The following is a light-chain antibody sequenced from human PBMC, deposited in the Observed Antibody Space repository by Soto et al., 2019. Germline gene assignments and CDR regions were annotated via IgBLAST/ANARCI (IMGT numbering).Light chain of an antibody. J-gene: IGLJ3*02. CDR1: SSNIGSNT. CDR2: SNN. V-gene: IGLV1-44*01. Sequence: QSVLTQPPSASGTPGQRVTISCSGSSSNIGSNTVNWYQQLPGTAPKLLIYSNNHRPSGVPDRFSGSKSGTSASLAISGLESEDEADDYCEAWDYSLNVWVFGGGTKLTVL. CDR3: EAWDYSLNVWV.